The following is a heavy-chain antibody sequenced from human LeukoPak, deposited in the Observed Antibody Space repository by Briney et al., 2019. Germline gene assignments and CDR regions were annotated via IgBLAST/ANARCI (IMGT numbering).Heavy chain of an antibody. V-gene: IGHV1-18*01. D-gene: IGHD3-22*01. Sequence: ASVKVSCKASGYTFISYGISWVRQAPGQGLEWMGWISAYNGNTNYAQKLQGRVTMTTDTSTSTAYMELRSLRSDDTAVYYCARQMWDYYDSSGPNWFDPWGQGTLVTVSS. CDR2: ISAYNGNT. CDR1: GYTFISYG. CDR3: ARQMWDYYDSSGPNWFDP. J-gene: IGHJ5*02.